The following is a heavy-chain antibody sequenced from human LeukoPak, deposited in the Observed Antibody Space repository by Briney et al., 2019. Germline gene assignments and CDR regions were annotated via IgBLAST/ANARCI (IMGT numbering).Heavy chain of an antibody. CDR3: ARDWPDGGGNSVGHGH. Sequence: KPSETLSLNCTVSGGSMNSDDYYWSWIRQPPGKGLEWIGCIFNTGTTYYNPSLKSRLSISVDTSENRFSLKLNSLTAADTGVYYCARDWPDGGGNSVGHGHWGQGILVIVSS. J-gene: IGHJ4*02. CDR2: IFNTGTT. V-gene: IGHV4-30-4*01. CDR1: GGSMNSDDYY. D-gene: IGHD4-23*01.